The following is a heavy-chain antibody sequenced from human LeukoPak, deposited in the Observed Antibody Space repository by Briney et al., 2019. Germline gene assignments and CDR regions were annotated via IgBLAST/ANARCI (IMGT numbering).Heavy chain of an antibody. Sequence: ASVKVSCKASGYTFTGYFMHWVRQAPGQGLEWMGRINPNTGGTNYAQKFQGRVTMTTDTSTSTAYMELSRLRSDDTAVYYCARDAGELYFDYWGQGTLVTVSS. J-gene: IGHJ4*02. CDR3: ARDAGELYFDY. V-gene: IGHV1-2*06. CDR2: INPNTGGT. CDR1: GYTFTGYF. D-gene: IGHD1-7*01.